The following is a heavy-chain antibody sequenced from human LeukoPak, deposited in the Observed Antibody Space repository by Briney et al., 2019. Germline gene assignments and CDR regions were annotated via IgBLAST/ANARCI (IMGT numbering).Heavy chain of an antibody. V-gene: IGHV3-11*01. Sequence: GGTLRLSCAASGFTFTDYYMSWIRQAPGKGLEWISYISPTGSRIYYTDSVKGRFTISRDNAKKSLILQMNSLRADDTAVYYCARDYAGDTSGLVLDYWGQGTLVTVSS. CDR3: ARDYAGDTSGLVLDY. J-gene: IGHJ4*02. CDR1: GFTFTDYY. CDR2: ISPTGSRI. D-gene: IGHD3-22*01.